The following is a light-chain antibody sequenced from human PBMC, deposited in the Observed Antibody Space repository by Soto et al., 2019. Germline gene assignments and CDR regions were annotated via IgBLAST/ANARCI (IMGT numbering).Light chain of an antibody. CDR1: SSDVGGYNY. CDR2: DVN. CDR3: CSYAGSYTWV. J-gene: IGLJ3*02. V-gene: IGLV2-11*01. Sequence: QSALTQPRSVSGSPGQLVTISCTGTSSDVGGYNYVSWYQQYPGKAPKLMIYDVNKWPSGVPDRFSGSKSGTTASLTISGLQAEDEADYYCCSYAGSYTWVFGGGTKVTVL.